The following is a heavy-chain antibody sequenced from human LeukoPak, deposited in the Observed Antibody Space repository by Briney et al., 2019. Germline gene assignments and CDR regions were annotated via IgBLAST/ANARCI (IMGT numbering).Heavy chain of an antibody. Sequence: ASVKVSCKASGYTFTGYYIHWVRQAPGQGLEWMGWINPNSGGTNYVQEFQGRVTMTRDTSISTAYMELSRLRSDGTAVYYCATDILTGYEGFDPWGQGTLVTVSS. CDR2: INPNSGGT. J-gene: IGHJ5*02. D-gene: IGHD3-9*01. CDR1: GYTFTGYY. V-gene: IGHV1-2*02. CDR3: ATDILTGYEGFDP.